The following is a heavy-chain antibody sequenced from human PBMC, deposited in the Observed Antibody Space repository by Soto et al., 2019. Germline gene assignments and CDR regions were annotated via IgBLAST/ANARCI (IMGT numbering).Heavy chain of an antibody. D-gene: IGHD3-10*01. CDR3: AREGLLEVRGVIIT. CDR2: IYYSGST. V-gene: IGHV4-31*03. CDR1: GGSISSGGYY. Sequence: QVQLQESGPGLVKPSQTLSLTCTVSGGSISSGGYYWSWIRQHPRKGLEWIGYIYYSGSTYYNPSLKRRVTISVDTSKNQFSLKLSSVTAADTAVYYCAREGLLEVRGVIITWGQGTLVTVSS. J-gene: IGHJ4*02.